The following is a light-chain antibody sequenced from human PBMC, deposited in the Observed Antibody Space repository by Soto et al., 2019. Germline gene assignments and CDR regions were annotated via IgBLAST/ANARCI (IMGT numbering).Light chain of an antibody. Sequence: DIVMTQSPDSLAVSLGERATINCKSSQSVLYSSNNKNYLAWYQQKPGQPPKLLIYWACTRESGVPDRFSGRGSGTDFPLTISSLQAEDVAVYYCQQYCSTPLTFGGGTKVEIK. CDR2: WAC. CDR3: QQYCSTPLT. J-gene: IGKJ4*01. V-gene: IGKV4-1*01. CDR1: QSVLYSSNNKNY.